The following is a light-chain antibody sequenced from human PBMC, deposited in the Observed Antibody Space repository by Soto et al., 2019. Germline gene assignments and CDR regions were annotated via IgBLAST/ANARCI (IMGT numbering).Light chain of an antibody. V-gene: IGKV3D-15*01. CDR1: QSVSSN. CDR3: QQYFEWPPMT. J-gene: IGKJ1*01. Sequence: EIVMTQYTATLSVSPGERATLSCRASQSVSSNLAWYQQKPGQAPRLLIYGASTRAAGIPARFRGSGSGTEFTLTISSLRSEDSAIYYCQQYFEWPPMTFGQGTNAAIK. CDR2: GAS.